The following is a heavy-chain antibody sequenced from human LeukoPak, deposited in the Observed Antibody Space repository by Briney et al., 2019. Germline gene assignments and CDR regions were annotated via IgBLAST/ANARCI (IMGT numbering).Heavy chain of an antibody. CDR1: GYRLTSYW. Sequence: GESLKISCQCSGYRLTSYWIGWVRQMPGKGLEWMGIVYSGDSETRYSPSFQGQVTISADKSISTAYLQWSSLKASDTAMYYCARQGFSRDGYNLPFDYWGQGTLVTVSS. D-gene: IGHD5-24*01. CDR2: VYSGDSET. CDR3: ARQGFSRDGYNLPFDY. J-gene: IGHJ4*02. V-gene: IGHV5-51*01.